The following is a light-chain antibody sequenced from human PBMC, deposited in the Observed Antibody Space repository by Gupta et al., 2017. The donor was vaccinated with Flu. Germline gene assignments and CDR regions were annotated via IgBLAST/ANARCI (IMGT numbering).Light chain of an antibody. CDR2: SNN. V-gene: IGLV1-44*01. J-gene: IGLJ1*01. CDR1: SSNIGSNT. Sequence: QPVLTQPPSASGTPGQRVTISCSGSSSNIGSNTVNWYQQLPGTAPKLLIYSNNKRPSGVPDRFSGSKSGTSAALAISGLQAEEEADYYCEAWEDSRNGLYVFGTGTKVTVL. CDR3: EAWEDSRNGLYV.